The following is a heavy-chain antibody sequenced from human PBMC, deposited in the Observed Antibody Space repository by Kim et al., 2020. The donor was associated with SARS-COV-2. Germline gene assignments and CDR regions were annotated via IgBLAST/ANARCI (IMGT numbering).Heavy chain of an antibody. D-gene: IGHD4-17*01. V-gene: IGHV3-33*01. Sequence: GGSLRLSCAASGFTFGTSGMHWVRQAPGKGLEWLAIIWYDGSQKYYADSVRGRFTISRDNSNNTVFLQMNSLGVEDTAVYYCTRLGDYRSNAFDLWGQGT. CDR1: GFTFGTSG. CDR3: TRLGDYRSNAFDL. J-gene: IGHJ3*01. CDR2: IWYDGSQK.